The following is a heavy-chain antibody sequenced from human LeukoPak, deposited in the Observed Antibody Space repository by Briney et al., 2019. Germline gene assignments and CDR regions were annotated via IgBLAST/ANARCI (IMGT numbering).Heavy chain of an antibody. Sequence: SGGSLKLSCEASGFTLSGSAMHWVRQASGKGLEWVGRIRSKADSYATAYAASLKGRFTISRDDSKNTAYLQMNSLKTEDTAVYYCVRNPGNLDVWGQGTTITVSS. CDR2: IRSKADSYAT. CDR1: GFTLSGSA. V-gene: IGHV3-73*01. J-gene: IGHJ6*02. CDR3: VRNPGNLDV.